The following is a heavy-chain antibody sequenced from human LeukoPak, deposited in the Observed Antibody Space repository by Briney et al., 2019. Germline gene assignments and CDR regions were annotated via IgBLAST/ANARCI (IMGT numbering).Heavy chain of an antibody. D-gene: IGHD3-3*01. CDR3: ARGVSIGIWSDMDV. V-gene: IGHV3-30*02. CDR2: IRYDGSNK. CDR1: GFTFSSYG. J-gene: IGHJ6*03. Sequence: PGGSLRLSCAASGFTFSSYGMHWVRQAPGKGLEWVAFIRYDGSNKYYADSVKGRFTVSRDNAKKSLYLQMNSLRAEDTAVYYCARGVSIGIWSDMDVWGKGTTVTVSS.